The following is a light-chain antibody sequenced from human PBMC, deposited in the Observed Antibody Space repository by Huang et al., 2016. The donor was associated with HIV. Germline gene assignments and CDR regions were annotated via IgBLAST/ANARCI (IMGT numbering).Light chain of an antibody. CDR2: EVS. CDR3: MQSIHRRT. J-gene: IGKJ2*02. CDR1: QSLLLGDGKTY. V-gene: IGKV2-29*02. Sequence: IVMTQTPLSLSVTPGQPATISCKSNQSLLLGDGKTYLYWYLQRAGQSPQPLIYEVSSRFSGVPDRFSGSGSGTYFTLKISRVEAGDVGIYYCMQSIHRRTFGQGTKLEIK.